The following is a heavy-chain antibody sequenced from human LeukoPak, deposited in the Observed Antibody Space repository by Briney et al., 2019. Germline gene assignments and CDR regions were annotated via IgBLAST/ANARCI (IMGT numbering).Heavy chain of an antibody. CDR1: GGSISSYY. CDR2: IYASGNT. CDR3: ARDGGGYCSGGSCYWFDP. Sequence: SETLSLTCTVSGGSISSYYWSWIRQPAGKGLEWIGRIYASGNTNYNPSLESRVTMSVDTSKNQFSLQLSSVTAADTAVYYCARDGGGYCSGGSCYWFDPWGQGTLVTVSS. D-gene: IGHD2-15*01. V-gene: IGHV4-4*07. J-gene: IGHJ5*02.